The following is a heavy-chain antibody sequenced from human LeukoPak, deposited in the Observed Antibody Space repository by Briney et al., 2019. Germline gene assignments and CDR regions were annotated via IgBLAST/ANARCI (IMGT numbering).Heavy chain of an antibody. J-gene: IGHJ4*02. CDR2: ISSSSSYI. CDR3: ARLEGDEDDY. Sequence: PGGSLRLSCAASGFTFSSYSMNWVRQAPGKGLEWVSSISSSSSYIYYADSVKGRFTISRDNAKNSLYLQMNSLRAEDAAVYYCARLEGDEDDYWGQGTLVTVSS. D-gene: IGHD1-1*01. V-gene: IGHV3-21*01. CDR1: GFTFSSYS.